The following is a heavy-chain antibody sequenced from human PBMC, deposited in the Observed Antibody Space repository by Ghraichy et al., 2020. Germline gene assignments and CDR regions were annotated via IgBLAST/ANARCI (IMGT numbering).Heavy chain of an antibody. CDR3: VHTPGQSATSYSHFDS. D-gene: IGHD2-15*01. V-gene: IGHV2-5*02. CDR1: GFSMSNTKVG. J-gene: IGHJ4*02. CDR2: LYGDGDK. Sequence: SGPTLVKPTQTLTLTCSFSGFSMSNTKVGVGWIRQPPGGALEWLALLYGDGDKRYSPSLKTRLTIARDPPYDRVVLTMTDVDPVDTATYFCVHTPGQSATSYSHFDSWGQGTLVAVST.